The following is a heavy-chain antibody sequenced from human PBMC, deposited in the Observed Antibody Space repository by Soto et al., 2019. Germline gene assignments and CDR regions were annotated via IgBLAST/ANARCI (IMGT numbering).Heavy chain of an antibody. Sequence: EVQLLESGGGLVQSGGYLRLSCVASGFSFRDYAMSWVRQAPGKGLVWVSAMTATGVSIFYADSVRGRFTISRDNSKNTLYLQMSSLRAEDTATYYCAKDSIPYSSSYDLDHWGRGALVTVSS. J-gene: IGHJ4*02. V-gene: IGHV3-23*01. CDR3: AKDSIPYSSSYDLDH. CDR2: MTATGVSI. D-gene: IGHD6-6*01. CDR1: GFSFRDYA.